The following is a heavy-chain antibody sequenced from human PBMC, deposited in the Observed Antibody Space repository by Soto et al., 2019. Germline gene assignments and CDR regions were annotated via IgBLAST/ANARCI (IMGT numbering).Heavy chain of an antibody. CDR2: INSDGSST. V-gene: IGHV3-74*01. CDR3: ARSADSYGPQTFYYYYGMDV. J-gene: IGHJ6*02. CDR1: GFTFSSYW. Sequence: GGSLRLSCAASGFTFSSYWMHWVRQAPGKGLVKVSRINSDGSSTSYADYVKGRFTISRDNAKNTLYLQMNSLRAEDTAVYYCARSADSYGPQTFYYYYGMDVWGQGTTVTVSS. D-gene: IGHD5-18*01.